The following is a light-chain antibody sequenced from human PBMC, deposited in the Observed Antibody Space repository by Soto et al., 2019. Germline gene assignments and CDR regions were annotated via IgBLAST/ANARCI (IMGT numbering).Light chain of an antibody. J-gene: IGLJ1*01. Sequence: QLVLTQSPSASASLGASVKLTCNLSSGHSSYAIAWHQQQPEKGPRYLMKLNSDGSHTKGDGIPDRFSGSSSGAERYLTISSLQSEDEADYYCQTWGTGIPYVFGTGTKLTVL. V-gene: IGLV4-69*01. CDR3: QTWGTGIPYV. CDR2: LNSDGSH. CDR1: SGHSSYA.